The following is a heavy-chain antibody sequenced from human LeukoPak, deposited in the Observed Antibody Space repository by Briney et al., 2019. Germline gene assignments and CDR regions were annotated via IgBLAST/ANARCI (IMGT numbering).Heavy chain of an antibody. V-gene: IGHV3-11*04. D-gene: IGHD1-14*01. CDR2: ISSTGSKK. CDR1: GLSFSDYY. CDR3: ATKLSITIRDGFDI. J-gene: IGHJ3*02. Sequence: PGGSLRLSCVASGLSFSDYYMTWIRQAPGKGLEWLSYISSTGSKKYYADSVKGRFTVSRDNAKDTLYLQMNSLRVEDTAVYYCATKLSITIRDGFDIWGQGTMVTVSS.